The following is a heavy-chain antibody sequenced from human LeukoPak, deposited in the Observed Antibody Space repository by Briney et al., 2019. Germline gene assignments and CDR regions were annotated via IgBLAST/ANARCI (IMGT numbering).Heavy chain of an antibody. D-gene: IGHD3-22*01. Sequence: SETLSLTCTVSGYSISSGYFWGWIRQSPEKGLEWIGSINYSGTTYYNPPLKSRVTISVDASKNQFSLKLSSVTAADTAVYYCARDGYYYDSSGPLVADAFDIWGQGTMVTVSS. CDR3: ARDGYYYDSSGPLVADAFDI. J-gene: IGHJ3*02. V-gene: IGHV4-38-2*02. CDR1: GYSISSGYF. CDR2: INYSGTT.